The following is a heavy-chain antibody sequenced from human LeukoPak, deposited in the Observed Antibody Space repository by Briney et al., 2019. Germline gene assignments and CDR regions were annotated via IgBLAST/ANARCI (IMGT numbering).Heavy chain of an antibody. Sequence: ASVKVSCKASGYTFTGYYMHWVRQAPGQGLEWMGWINPNSGGTNYAQKFQGRVTMTRDTSISTAYMELSRLRSDDTAVYYCARAEEGGNWFDPWGQGTLVTVSS. V-gene: IGHV1-2*02. CDR1: GYTFTGYY. J-gene: IGHJ5*02. D-gene: IGHD3-16*01. CDR2: INPNSGGT. CDR3: ARAEEGGNWFDP.